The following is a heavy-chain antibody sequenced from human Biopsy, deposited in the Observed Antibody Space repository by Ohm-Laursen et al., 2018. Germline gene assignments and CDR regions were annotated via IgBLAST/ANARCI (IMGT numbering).Heavy chain of an antibody. CDR2: INPNSGNA. CDR3: ARVPAYPSIDGYYGLDL. CDR1: GYTFAGYY. V-gene: IGHV1-2*02. Sequence: SVKASCKTSGYTFAGYYLHWVRQAPGHGLEWMRWINPNSGNANYAQSFQGRLTVTRDTSISTAYMELTSLTFDDTAIYYCARVPAYPSIDGYYGLDLWGQGTTVIVSS. J-gene: IGHJ6*02. D-gene: IGHD3-9*01.